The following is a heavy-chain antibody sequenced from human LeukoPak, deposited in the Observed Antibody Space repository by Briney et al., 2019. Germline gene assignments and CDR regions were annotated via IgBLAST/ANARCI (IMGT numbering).Heavy chain of an antibody. CDR1: GGTFSSYA. CDR3: ARGPFPFYYYYGMDV. V-gene: IGHV1-69*13. Sequence: SVKDSCKASGGTFSSYAISWVRQAPGQGLEWMGGIIPIFGTANYAQKFQGRVTITADESTSTAYMELSSLKSEDTAVYFCARGPFPFYYYYGMDVWGQGTTVTVSS. CDR2: IIPIFGTA. J-gene: IGHJ6*02.